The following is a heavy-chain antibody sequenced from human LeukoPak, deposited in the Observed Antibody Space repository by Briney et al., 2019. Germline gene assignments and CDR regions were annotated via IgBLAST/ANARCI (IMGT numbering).Heavy chain of an antibody. CDR3: ARGIAMAGKVDP. D-gene: IGHD6-19*01. J-gene: IGHJ5*02. Sequence: SVKVSCKASGGTFSSYGISWVRQAPGQGLECMGRIIPILGIINYAQKFQGRVTITADKFASTAYMELSGLRSEDTAVYYCARGIAMAGKVDPWGQGTLVTVSS. CDR1: GGTFSSYG. V-gene: IGHV1-69*04. CDR2: IIPILGII.